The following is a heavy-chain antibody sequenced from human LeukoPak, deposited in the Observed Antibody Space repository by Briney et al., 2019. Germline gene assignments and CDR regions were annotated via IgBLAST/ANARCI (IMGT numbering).Heavy chain of an antibody. J-gene: IGHJ6*02. CDR1: GFTFSDYY. D-gene: IGHD1-14*01. CDR3: ARAGASYAMDV. Sequence: PGGSLRLSCAASGFTFSDYYMSWIRQAPGKGLVWVSRIFVDGSSTSYADSVKGRFTISRDNTKNTLYLQMSSLRDDDTAVYYCARAGASYAMDVWGQGTTVTVS. V-gene: IGHV3-74*01. CDR2: IFVDGSST.